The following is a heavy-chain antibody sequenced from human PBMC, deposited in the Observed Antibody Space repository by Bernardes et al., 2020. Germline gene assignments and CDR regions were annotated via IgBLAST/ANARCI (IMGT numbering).Heavy chain of an antibody. D-gene: IGHD1-1*01. V-gene: IGHV3-66*01. CDR1: GFTVSNDF. J-gene: IGHJ6*02. CDR3: ARDHTTRGLDV. Sequence: GGSLRLSCAASGFTVSNDFINWVRQAPGKGLEWVSGIYSGTDTKYADSVKGRFTISRDNSKNTVYLQMNSLRPEDTAVDYCARDHTTRGLDVRGHGTTVKVAS. CDR2: IYSGTDT.